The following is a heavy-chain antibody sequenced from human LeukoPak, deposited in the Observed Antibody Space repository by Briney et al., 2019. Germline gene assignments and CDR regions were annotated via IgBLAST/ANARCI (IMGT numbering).Heavy chain of an antibody. V-gene: IGHV3-30*03. J-gene: IGHJ3*02. CDR3: ARGYCSGGSCYHDAFGI. CDR2: ISYDGSTK. D-gene: IGHD2-15*01. Sequence: GGSLRLSCAASGFTFSSYGMHWVRQAPGKGLEWVAVISYDGSTKYYADSVKGRFTISRDNSKNTLYLQMNSLRAEDTAVYYCARGYCSGGSCYHDAFGIWGQGTMVTVSS. CDR1: GFTFSSYG.